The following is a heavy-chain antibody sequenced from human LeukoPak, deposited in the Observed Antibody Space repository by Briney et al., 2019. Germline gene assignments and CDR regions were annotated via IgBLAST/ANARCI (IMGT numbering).Heavy chain of an antibody. CDR3: ARGRRKYYYDSSGCIDP. CDR2: INHSGST. J-gene: IGHJ5*02. CDR1: GGSFSGYY. V-gene: IGHV4-34*01. Sequence: SDTLSLTCAVYGGSFSGYYWSWIPQPPGKGLEWIGEINHSGSTNYNPSLKSRVTISVDTSKNQFSLKLSSVTAADTAVYYCARGRRKYYYDSSGCIDPWGQGTLVTVSS. D-gene: IGHD3-22*01.